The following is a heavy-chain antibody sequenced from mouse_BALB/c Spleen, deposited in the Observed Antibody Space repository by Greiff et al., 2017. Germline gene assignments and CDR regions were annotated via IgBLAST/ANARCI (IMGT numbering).Heavy chain of an antibody. CDR2: ISDGGSYT. V-gene: IGHV5-4*02. CDR3: ARDGDYG. J-gene: IGHJ3*01. Sequence: EVQRVESGGGLVKPGGSLKLSCAASGFTFSDYYMYWVRQTPEKRLEWVATISDGGSYTYYPDSVKGRFTISRDNAKNNLYLQMSSLKSEDTAMYYCARDGDYGWGQGTLVTVSA. CDR1: GFTFSDYY. D-gene: IGHD2-4*01.